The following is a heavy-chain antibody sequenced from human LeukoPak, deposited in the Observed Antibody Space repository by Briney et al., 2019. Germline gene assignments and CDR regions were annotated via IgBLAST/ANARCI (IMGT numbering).Heavy chain of an antibody. CDR3: ARGQAILQTAITDPQYNWFDP. Sequence: GSSVTVSCNAAGYSFTGSYKHWVRQPPAQGREWRGWINPNSGNTNYDQKFQSRVTMTMNTSINKAYMKLSSLTSADTAVYYCARGQAILQTAITDPQYNWFDPWGKGNLVTVSS. CDR1: GYSFTGSY. J-gene: IGHJ5*02. V-gene: IGHV1-8*02. CDR2: INPNSGNT. D-gene: IGHD5-18*01.